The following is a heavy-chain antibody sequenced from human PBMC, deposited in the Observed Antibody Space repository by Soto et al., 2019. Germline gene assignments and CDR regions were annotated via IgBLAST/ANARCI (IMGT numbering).Heavy chain of an antibody. CDR3: ARGQRLYNWFDP. D-gene: IGHD2-2*01. J-gene: IGHJ5*02. CDR2: IYYSGST. CDR1: GGSISSYY. Sequence: PSETLSLTCTVSGGSISSYYWSWIRQPPGKGLEWIGYIYYSGSTNYNPSLKSRVTISVDTSKNQFSLKLSSVTAADTATVYYCARGQRLYNWFDPWGQGTLVTVSS. V-gene: IGHV4-59*12.